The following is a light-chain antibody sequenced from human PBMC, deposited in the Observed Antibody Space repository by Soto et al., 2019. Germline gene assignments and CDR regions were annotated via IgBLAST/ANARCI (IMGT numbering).Light chain of an antibody. CDR2: YAS. V-gene: IGKV3-15*01. Sequence: EIVMTQSPATLSVSPGERATLSCRASQSVTTNLAWYQQKPGQAPRLLIYYASSRATGIPARFSGSGSGTEFTRTICSRQSEDFAVYYCQQYNNWQLTFGGGTKVEIK. CDR3: QQYNNWQLT. CDR1: QSVTTN. J-gene: IGKJ4*01.